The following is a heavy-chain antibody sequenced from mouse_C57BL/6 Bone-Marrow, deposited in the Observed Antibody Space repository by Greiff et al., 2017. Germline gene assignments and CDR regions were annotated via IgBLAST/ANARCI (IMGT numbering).Heavy chain of an antibody. CDR1: GYTFTDYY. D-gene: IGHD2-3*01. Sequence: QVQLQQSGPVLVKPGASVKMSCKASGYTFTDYYMNWVKQRPGQGLEWIGRIHPSDSDTNYNPKFKGKATLTVDKSSSTAYMQLSSLTSEDSAVYYSAILGWLRYFDDWGTGTTVTVSS. CDR2: IHPSDSDT. V-gene: IGHV1-74*01. J-gene: IGHJ1*03. CDR3: AILGWLRYFDD.